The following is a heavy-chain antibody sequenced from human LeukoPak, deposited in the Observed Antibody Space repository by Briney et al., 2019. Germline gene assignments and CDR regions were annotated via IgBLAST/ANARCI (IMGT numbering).Heavy chain of an antibody. D-gene: IGHD5-12*01. CDR3: ARALSGYDPIYYYYYYMDV. J-gene: IGHJ6*03. V-gene: IGHV1-69*05. CDR2: IIPIFGTA. Sequence: SVKVSCKASGGTFSSYAISWVRQAPGQGLEWMGGIIPIFGTANYAQKFQGRVTITTDESTSTAYMELSSLRSEDTAVYYCARALSGYDPIYYYYYYMDVWGKGTTVTVSS. CDR1: GGTFSSYA.